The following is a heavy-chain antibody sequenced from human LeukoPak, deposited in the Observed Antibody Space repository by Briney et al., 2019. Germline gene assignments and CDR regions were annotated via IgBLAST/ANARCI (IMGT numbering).Heavy chain of an antibody. J-gene: IGHJ4*02. CDR2: IKEDGSEK. CDR1: GFTFSRFW. Sequence: PGRSLRLSCAASGFTFSRFWMSWVRQAPGEGLGWVANIKEDGSEKDYVDSVKGRFTITRENAKNSLYLQMNSLRGEETAVYYCARDESFAGDYPYWGQGTLVTVSS. D-gene: IGHD4-17*01. CDR3: ARDESFAGDYPY. V-gene: IGHV3-7*01.